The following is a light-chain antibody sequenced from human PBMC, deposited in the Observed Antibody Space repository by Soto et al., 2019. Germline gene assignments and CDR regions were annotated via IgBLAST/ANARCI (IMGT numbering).Light chain of an antibody. CDR1: QCISNF. CDR3: QQFNSYLFT. J-gene: IGKJ3*01. CDR2: AAS. Sequence: IHVTHAPSCLSASFGDRVTMTFRARQCISNFLAWYQQKPGKAPKLLIYAASTLQSGVPSRFSGSGSGTEFTLTISSLQPEDFATYYCQQFNSYLFTFGPGTKVDIK. V-gene: IGKV1-9*01.